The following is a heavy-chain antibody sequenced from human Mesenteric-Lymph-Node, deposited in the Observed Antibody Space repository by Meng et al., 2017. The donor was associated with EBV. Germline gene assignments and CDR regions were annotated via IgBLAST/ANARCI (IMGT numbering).Heavy chain of an antibody. CDR2: IYWDDDK. Sequence: QITFKESGPTLVKPTQTLTLTCPFSGFSLSTSGVAVGWVRQPPGKALEWLALIYWDDDKRFSPSLKSRLSITKDTSKNEVILTMTDMDPEDTATYYCVRKAYHNYVAFDPWGPGTLCNVSS. D-gene: IGHD4-11*01. V-gene: IGHV2-5*02. CDR3: VRKAYHNYVAFDP. CDR1: GFSLSTSGVA. J-gene: IGHJ5*02.